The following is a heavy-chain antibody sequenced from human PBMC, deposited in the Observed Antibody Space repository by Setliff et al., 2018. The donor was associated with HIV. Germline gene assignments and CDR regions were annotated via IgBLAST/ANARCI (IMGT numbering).Heavy chain of an antibody. D-gene: IGHD1-26*01. Sequence: PGGSLRLSCAASGFTFSDYYMSWIRQAPGKGLEWVSYISSSGTTIYYADSVKGRFSISRDNAKNSLYLQMNSLRAEDTAVYYCARDAHKKWELRAYYYYYYMDVWGKGTTVTVSS. J-gene: IGHJ6*03. CDR3: ARDAHKKWELRAYYYYYYMDV. CDR2: ISSSGTTI. V-gene: IGHV3-11*04. CDR1: GFTFSDYY.